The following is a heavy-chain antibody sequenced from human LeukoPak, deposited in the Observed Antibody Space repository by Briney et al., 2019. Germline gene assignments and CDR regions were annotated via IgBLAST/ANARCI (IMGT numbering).Heavy chain of an antibody. V-gene: IGHV4-59*01. J-gene: IGHJ3*02. CDR3: ARDSRMYYYDSSGYFAFDI. D-gene: IGHD3-22*01. CDR1: GGSISSYY. CDR2: IYYSGST. Sequence: SETLSLTCTVSGGSISSYYWSWIRQPPGKGLEWIGYIYYSGSTNYNPSLKSRVTISVDTSKDQFSLKLSSVTAADTAVYYCARDSRMYYYDSSGYFAFDIWGQGTMVTVSS.